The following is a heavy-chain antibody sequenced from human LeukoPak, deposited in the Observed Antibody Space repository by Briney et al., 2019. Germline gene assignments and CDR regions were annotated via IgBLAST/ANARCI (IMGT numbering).Heavy chain of an antibody. V-gene: IGHV3-21*01. CDR2: ISSSSSYI. CDR3: ARQTDGYNYEGRDY. D-gene: IGHD5-24*01. J-gene: IGHJ4*02. Sequence: PGGSLRLSCAASGFTFSSYAMSWVRQAPGKGLEWVSSISSSSSYIYYADSVKGRFTISRDNAKNSLYLQMNSLRAEDTAVYYCARQTDGYNYEGRDYWGQGTLVTVSS. CDR1: GFTFSSYA.